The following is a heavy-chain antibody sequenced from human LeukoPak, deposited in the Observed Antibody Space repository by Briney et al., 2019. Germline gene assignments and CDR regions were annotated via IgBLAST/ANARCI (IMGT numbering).Heavy chain of an antibody. D-gene: IGHD3-10*01. J-gene: IGHJ4*02. CDR3: ARVLGGSGSYSYFDY. CDR2: INHSGST. Sequence: SETLSLTCAVYGGSFSGYYWSWIRQPPGKGLEWIGEINHSGSTNYNPSLKSRVTISVDTSKSQFSLKLSSVTAADTAVYYCARVLGGSGSYSYFDYWGQGTLVTVSS. V-gene: IGHV4-34*01. CDR1: GGSFSGYY.